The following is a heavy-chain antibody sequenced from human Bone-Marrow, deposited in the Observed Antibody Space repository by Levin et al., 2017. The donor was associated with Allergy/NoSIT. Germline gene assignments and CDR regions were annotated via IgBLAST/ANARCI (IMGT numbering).Heavy chain of an antibody. CDR3: ARWPQGSGYDGMGYYGMDV. Sequence: ASVKVSCKASGYTFTSYDINWVRQATGQGLEWMGWMNPNSGNTGYAQKFQGRVTMTRNTSISTAYMELSSLRSEDTAVYYCARWPQGSGYDGMGYYGMDVWGQGTTVTVSS. D-gene: IGHD5-12*01. V-gene: IGHV1-8*01. CDR1: GYTFTSYD. J-gene: IGHJ6*02. CDR2: MNPNSGNT.